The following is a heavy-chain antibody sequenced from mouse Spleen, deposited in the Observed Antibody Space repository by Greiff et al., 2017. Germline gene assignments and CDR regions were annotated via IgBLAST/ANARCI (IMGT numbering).Heavy chain of an antibody. V-gene: IGHV1-26*01. Sequence: EVQLKQSGPELVKPGASVKISCKASGYTFTDYYMNWVKQSHGKSLEWIGDNNPNNGGTSYNQKFKGKATLTVGKSSSTAYMELRSLTSEDSAVYYCARGLGGYYQAWFAYWCQGTLVTVSA. CDR1: GYTFTDYY. CDR2: NNPNNGGT. CDR3: ARGLGGYYQAWFAY. J-gene: IGHJ3*01. D-gene: IGHD2-3*01.